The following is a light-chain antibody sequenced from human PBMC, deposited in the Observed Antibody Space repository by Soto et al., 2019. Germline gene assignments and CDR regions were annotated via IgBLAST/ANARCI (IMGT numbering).Light chain of an antibody. CDR1: QSVTGTN. V-gene: IGKV3-20*01. J-gene: IGKJ2*01. CDR2: DAV. Sequence: EIVLTQSPGTLSLSPGEGATLSCSASQSVTGTNLAWYQQRPGQAPGLLIYDAVRRATGIPDRFSGSGSGTDFTLTISRLEPEDFAVYYCHQYGSSLGTFGQGTKVDI. CDR3: HQYGSSLGT.